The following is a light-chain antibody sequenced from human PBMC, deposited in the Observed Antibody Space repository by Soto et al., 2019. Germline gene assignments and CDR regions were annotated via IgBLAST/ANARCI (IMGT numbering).Light chain of an antibody. CDR3: QQYNKWPPYT. J-gene: IGKJ2*01. CDR2: GAS. V-gene: IGKV3-15*01. CDR1: QSVGSK. Sequence: EMVMTQSPATLSVSPGETATLSCRASQSVGSKLAWYQRKPGQAPRLLIYGASTRATGVPARFSGSGSGTEFTLTISSLQSEDFAVYYCQQYNKWPPYTFGQGTKLEIK.